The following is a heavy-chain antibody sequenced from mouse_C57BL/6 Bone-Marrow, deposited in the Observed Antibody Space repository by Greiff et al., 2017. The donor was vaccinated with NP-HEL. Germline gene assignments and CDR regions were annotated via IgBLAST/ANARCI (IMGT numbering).Heavy chain of an antibody. CDR1: GFTFSDYY. D-gene: IGHD2-4*01. Sequence: EVNLVESGGGLVQPGGSLKLSCAASGFTFSDYYMYWVRQTPEKRLEWVAYISNGGGSTYYPDTVKGRFTLSIDNAKNTLYLQMSRLKSEDTAMYYCARPVDYDARRLVAPYAMDDWGTGTTVTVSS. CDR3: ARPVDYDARRLVAPYAMDD. CDR2: ISNGGGST. V-gene: IGHV5-12*01. J-gene: IGHJ4*01.